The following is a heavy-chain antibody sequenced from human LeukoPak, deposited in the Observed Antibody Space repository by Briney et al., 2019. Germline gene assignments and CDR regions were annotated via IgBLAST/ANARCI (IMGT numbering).Heavy chain of an antibody. V-gene: IGHV3-72*01. CDR3: TRHFFSE. CDR1: GFTISDHY. J-gene: IGHJ4*02. CDR2: SSNKADSYTT. Sequence: PGGSLRLSCAASGFTISDHYMDWVRQAPGKGLEWVGRSSNKADSYTTYYAASVKGRFTISRDDSKNSLYLQMNSLKAEDTAVYYCTRHFFSEWGQGTLVTVSS. D-gene: IGHD3-3*02.